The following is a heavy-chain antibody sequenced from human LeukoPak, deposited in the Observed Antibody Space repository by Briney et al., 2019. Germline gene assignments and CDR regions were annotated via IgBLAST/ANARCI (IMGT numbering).Heavy chain of an antibody. Sequence: SETLSLTCVVSGYSISSGYYWGWIRQPPEKGLEWIGSISLGGSGSAYYNPSLKSRVTLSVDTSENHFSLTMRSVTAADTAIYYCARVIAAAGGRYFQQWGQGTLVTVSS. J-gene: IGHJ1*01. D-gene: IGHD6-13*01. CDR3: ARVIAAAGGRYFQQ. CDR2: ISLGGSGSA. V-gene: IGHV4-38-2*01. CDR1: GYSISSGYY.